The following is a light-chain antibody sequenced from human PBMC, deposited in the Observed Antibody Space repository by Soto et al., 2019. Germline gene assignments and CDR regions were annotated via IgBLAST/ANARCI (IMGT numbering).Light chain of an antibody. V-gene: IGKV1-5*03. Sequence: DIQMTQSHSTLSASVGDRVTITCRASQSISSGLAWYQQKPGKAPKLLIYKASSLESGVPSRFSGSGSGTEFTLTISSLQPDDFATYYCQYYNSYFWPFGQGTKVEIK. CDR2: KAS. CDR1: QSISSG. CDR3: QYYNSYFWP. J-gene: IGKJ1*01.